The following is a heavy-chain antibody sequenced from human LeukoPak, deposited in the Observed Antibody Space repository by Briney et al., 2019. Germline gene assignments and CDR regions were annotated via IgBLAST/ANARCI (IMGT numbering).Heavy chain of an antibody. Sequence: GGSLRLSCAASGFTFSGYWMHWARQAPGKGLVWVSRINSDGSSTSYADSVKGRSTISRDSAKNTLYLQMNSLRAEDTAVYYCVRDGYSYGFMLAFDIWGLGTRVTVSS. V-gene: IGHV3-74*01. D-gene: IGHD5-18*01. J-gene: IGHJ3*02. CDR1: GFTFSGYW. CDR2: INSDGSST. CDR3: VRDGYSYGFMLAFDI.